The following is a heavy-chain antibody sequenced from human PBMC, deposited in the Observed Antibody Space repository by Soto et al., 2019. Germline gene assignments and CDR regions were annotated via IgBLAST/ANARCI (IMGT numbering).Heavy chain of an antibody. Sequence: PSETLSLTCTVSGGSTNSRSYYWGWIRQPPGKGLEWIGSVYYSGSTYDNPSLQSRVTISVDTSRNQFSLKLISVTAADTAVYFCARQPRGPGYGERGLYFDYWGQGTLVTVSS. J-gene: IGHJ4*02. V-gene: IGHV4-39*01. D-gene: IGHD3-16*01. CDR3: ARQPRGPGYGERGLYFDY. CDR2: VYYSGST. CDR1: GGSTNSRSYY.